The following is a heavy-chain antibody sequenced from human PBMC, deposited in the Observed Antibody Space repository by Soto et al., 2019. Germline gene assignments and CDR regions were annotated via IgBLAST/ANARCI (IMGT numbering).Heavy chain of an antibody. J-gene: IGHJ4*02. CDR2: IIPIFGTA. D-gene: IGHD1-7*01. Sequence: SVKVSCKASGGTFSSYAISWVRQAPGQGLEWMGGIIPIFGTANYAQKFQGRVTITADESTSTAYMELSSLRSEDTAVYYCARETGTTSYFDYWGQGTLVTVSS. V-gene: IGHV1-69*13. CDR3: ARETGTTSYFDY. CDR1: GGTFSSYA.